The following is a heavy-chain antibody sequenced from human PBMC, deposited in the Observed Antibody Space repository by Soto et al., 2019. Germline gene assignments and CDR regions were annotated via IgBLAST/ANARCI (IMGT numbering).Heavy chain of an antibody. CDR3: ARVSNIAQASSGFDP. J-gene: IGHJ5*02. V-gene: IGHV4-59*01. CDR2: IYYSGST. Sequence: PSETLSLTCTVSGDSISSYYWSWLRPPPGKGLEWIGYIYYSGSTNYNPSLRSRVTISVDTPKKQFSLKRCSVTAAHTAVYYCARVSNIAQASSGFDPWGQGPLVSVS. D-gene: IGHD6-13*01. CDR1: GDSISSYY.